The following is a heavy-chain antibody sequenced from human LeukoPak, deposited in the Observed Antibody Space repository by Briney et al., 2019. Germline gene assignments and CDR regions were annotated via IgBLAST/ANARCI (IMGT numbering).Heavy chain of an antibody. V-gene: IGHV1-18*01. CDR1: GYTFTSYG. Sequence: ASVKVSCKASGYTFTSYGISWVRQAPGQGLEWMGWISAYNDNTNYAQKLQGRVTMTTDTSTSTAYMELRSLRSDDTAVYYCARDDYRAYYYYGMDVWGQGTTVTVSS. D-gene: IGHD4-11*01. CDR3: ARDDYRAYYYYGMDV. J-gene: IGHJ6*02. CDR2: ISAYNDNT.